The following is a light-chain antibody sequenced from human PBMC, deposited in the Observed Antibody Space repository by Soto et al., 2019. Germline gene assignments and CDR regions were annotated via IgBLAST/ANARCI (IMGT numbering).Light chain of an antibody. CDR1: QGLVYSDGNIY. CDR2: KIS. V-gene: IGKV2-30*01. CDR3: MQGTHWPFT. Sequence: EVVMTQSPLSLPVTLGQPASISCKSTQGLVYSDGNIYLNWFHQRPGQSPRRLIHKISDLDSGVPDRFSGSGSGTDFTLEISRVEAEDVGIYYCMQGTHWPFTFGQGTKLEIK. J-gene: IGKJ2*01.